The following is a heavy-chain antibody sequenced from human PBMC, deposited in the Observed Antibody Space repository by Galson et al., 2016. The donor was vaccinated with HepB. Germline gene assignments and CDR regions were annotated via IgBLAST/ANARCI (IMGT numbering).Heavy chain of an antibody. CDR3: VEQRKGAPYGMDV. CDR1: GHSVGDEGAA. V-gene: IGHV6-1*01. D-gene: IGHD1/OR15-1a*01. CDR2: TYYRSKWYN. J-gene: IGHJ6*02. Sequence: CALSGHSVGDEGAAWASNRQSPSRGLEWLGSTYYRSKWYNDYAVSVKSRIIVKPDTSKNQFSLRLNSVTPEDTAVYYCVEQRKGAPYGMDVWGQGTTVTVSS.